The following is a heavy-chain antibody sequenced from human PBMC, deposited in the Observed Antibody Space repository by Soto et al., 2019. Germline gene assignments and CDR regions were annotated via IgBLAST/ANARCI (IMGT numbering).Heavy chain of an antibody. V-gene: IGHV3-7*03. CDR2: IKQDGSEK. Sequence: PXGSLRLSCSAAGFTFSSYWMSWVRQAPGKGLEWVANIKQDGSEKYYVDSVKGRFTISRDNAKNSLYLQMNSLRAEDTAVYYCARDHRTLDYYYYGMDVWRQGTTVTVSS. J-gene: IGHJ6*02. CDR3: ARDHRTLDYYYYGMDV. CDR1: GFTFSSYW.